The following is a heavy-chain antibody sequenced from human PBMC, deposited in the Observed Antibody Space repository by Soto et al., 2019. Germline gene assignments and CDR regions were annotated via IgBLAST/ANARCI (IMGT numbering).Heavy chain of an antibody. J-gene: IGHJ5*02. CDR2: ISSSGSTI. V-gene: IGHV3-48*03. CDR3: ARDKQVGATPDWFDP. CDR1: GFTFSSYE. Sequence: GGSLRLSCAASGFTFSSYEVNWVRQAPGKGLEWVSYISSSGSTIYYADSVKGRFTISRDNAKNSLYLQMNSLRAEDTAVYYCARDKQVGATPDWFDPWGQGTLVTVSS. D-gene: IGHD1-26*01.